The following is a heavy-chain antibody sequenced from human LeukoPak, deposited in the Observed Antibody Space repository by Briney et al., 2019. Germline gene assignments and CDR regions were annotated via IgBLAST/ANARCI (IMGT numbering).Heavy chain of an antibody. D-gene: IGHD6-13*01. J-gene: IGHJ4*02. CDR2: ISGSGGST. Sequence: GGSLRLSCAASGFTFSSYAMSWVRQAPGKGLEWVSAISGSGGSTYYADSVKGRFTISRDNSKNTLYLQMNSLRAEDTAVYYCANTVRRSWYGAGDYWGQGTLVTVSS. CDR3: ANTVRRSWYGAGDY. CDR1: GFTFSSYA. V-gene: IGHV3-23*01.